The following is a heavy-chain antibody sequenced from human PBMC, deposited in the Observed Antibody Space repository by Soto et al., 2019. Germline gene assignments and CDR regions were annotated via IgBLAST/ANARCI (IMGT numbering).Heavy chain of an antibody. CDR2: IYPRDFDT. J-gene: IGHJ1*01. CDR3: ARQYGSAATLPILSYAD. D-gene: IGHD6-25*01. CDR1: GYSFTTYW. V-gene: IGHV5-51*01. Sequence: PGESLKISCKASGYSFTTYWIAWVRQMPGKGLEWMGLIYPRDFDTRYSLSFHGQVTISADRSISTAYLQWSSLRASDTATYYCARQYGSAATLPILSYADWGQRTLVIVSS.